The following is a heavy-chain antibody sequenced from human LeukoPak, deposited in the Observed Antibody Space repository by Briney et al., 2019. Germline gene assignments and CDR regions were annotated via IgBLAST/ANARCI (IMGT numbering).Heavy chain of an antibody. J-gene: IGHJ3*02. CDR2: IYHSGST. Sequence: SQTLSLTCTVSGGSISSGGYYWSWIRQPPGKGLEWIGYIYHSGSTYYNPSLKGRVTISLDASENQFSMTLKSVTAADTAVYYCARIGDWGAAFDMWGQGTVVTVSS. V-gene: IGHV4-30-2*01. D-gene: IGHD2-21*01. CDR1: GGSISSGGYY. CDR3: ARIGDWGAAFDM.